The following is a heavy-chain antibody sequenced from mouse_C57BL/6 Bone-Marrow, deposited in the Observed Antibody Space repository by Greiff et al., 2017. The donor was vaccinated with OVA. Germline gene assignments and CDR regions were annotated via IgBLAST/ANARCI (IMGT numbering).Heavy chain of an antibody. CDR2: ISYDGSN. V-gene: IGHV3-6*01. D-gene: IGHD1-1*01. CDR3: ARATVVALYAMDY. Sequence: DVQLQESGPGLVKPSPSLSLTCSVTGYSITSGYYWNWIRQFPGNKLEWMGYISYDGSNNYNPSLKNRISITRDTSKNQFFLKLNSLTTEDTATYYCARATVVALYAMDYWGQGTSVTVSS. CDR1: GYSITSGYY. J-gene: IGHJ4*01.